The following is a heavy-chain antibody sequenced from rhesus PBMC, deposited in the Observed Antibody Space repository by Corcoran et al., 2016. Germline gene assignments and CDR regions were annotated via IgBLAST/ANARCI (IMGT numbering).Heavy chain of an antibody. Sequence: QVQLQESGPGVVKPSETLSLTCAVSGGSISDSYRWSWIRQPPGNGLEWIGYIYGSSTSTNYNPSLKNRGTISKDTSKNQFSLKLSSVTAADTAVYYCARWLVRGYDYWGQGVLVTVSS. CDR1: GGSISDSYR. J-gene: IGHJ4*01. CDR3: ARWLVRGYDY. D-gene: IGHD6-31*01. V-gene: IGHV4S10*01. CDR2: IYGSSTST.